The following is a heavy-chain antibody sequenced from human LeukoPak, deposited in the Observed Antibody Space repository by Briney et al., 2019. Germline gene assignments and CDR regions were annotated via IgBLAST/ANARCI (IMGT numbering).Heavy chain of an antibody. Sequence: GGSLRLSCAASGFTFSSYGVHWVRQAPGKGLEWVAVISYDGSNKYYADSVKGRFTISRDNSKNTLYLQMNSLRAEDTAVYYCAKGEDMVRGVNYFDYWGQGTLVTVSS. CDR2: ISYDGSNK. J-gene: IGHJ4*02. CDR3: AKGEDMVRGVNYFDY. V-gene: IGHV3-30*18. D-gene: IGHD3-10*01. CDR1: GFTFSSYG.